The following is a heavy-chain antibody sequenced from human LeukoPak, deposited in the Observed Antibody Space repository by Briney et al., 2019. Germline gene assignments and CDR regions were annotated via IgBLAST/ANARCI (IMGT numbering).Heavy chain of an antibody. J-gene: IGHJ3*02. CDR1: GFTFRRYA. Sequence: PGGSLRLSCAASGFTFRRYAMSWVRQAPGKGLEWVSTISYSGGSTYYADSVKGRFAISRDSSKNTLYLQMNGLRGEDTAVYYCAKDDGGSPPDAFDIWGQGTLVTVSS. V-gene: IGHV3-23*01. D-gene: IGHD3-10*01. CDR3: AKDDGGSPPDAFDI. CDR2: ISYSGGST.